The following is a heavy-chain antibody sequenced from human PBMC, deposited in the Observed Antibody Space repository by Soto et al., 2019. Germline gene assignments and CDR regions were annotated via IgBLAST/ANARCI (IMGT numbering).Heavy chain of an antibody. Sequence: ASVKVSCKASGGTFSSYTISWVRQAPGQGLEWMGRIIPILGIANYAQKFQGRVTITADKSTSTAYMELSSLRSEDTAVYYCARDGPQYTNDYYYYYMDVWGKGTTVTVSS. J-gene: IGHJ6*03. CDR2: IIPILGIA. CDR1: GGTFSSYT. CDR3: ARDGPQYTNDYYYYYMDV. D-gene: IGHD5-18*01. V-gene: IGHV1-69*04.